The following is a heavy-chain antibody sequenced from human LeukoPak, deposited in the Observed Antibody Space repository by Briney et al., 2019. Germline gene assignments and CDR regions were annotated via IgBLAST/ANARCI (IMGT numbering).Heavy chain of an antibody. D-gene: IGHD5-18*01. CDR3: ARDWYSYGLAGMDV. Sequence: GGSLRLSCAASGFTFSSYGMHWVRQAPGKGLEWVAVIWYDGSNKYYADSVKGRFTISRDNSKNTLYLQMNSLRAEDTAVYYCARDWYSYGLAGMDVWGQGTTVTVSS. CDR1: GFTFSSYG. V-gene: IGHV3-33*01. CDR2: IWYDGSNK. J-gene: IGHJ6*02.